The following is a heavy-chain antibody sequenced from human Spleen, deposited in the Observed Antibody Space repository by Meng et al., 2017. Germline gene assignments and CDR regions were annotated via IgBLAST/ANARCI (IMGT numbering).Heavy chain of an antibody. D-gene: IGHD3-22*01. CDR1: GFTFSSYE. V-gene: IGHV3-48*03. J-gene: IGHJ4*02. Sequence: GESLKISCAASGFTFSSYEMNWVRQAPGKGLEWVSYISSSGSTIYYADSVKGRFTISRDNAKNSLYLQMNSLRAEDTAVYYCARDYYDSSGYYYLNFDYWGQGTLVTVSS. CDR2: ISSSGSTI. CDR3: ARDYYDSSGYYYLNFDY.